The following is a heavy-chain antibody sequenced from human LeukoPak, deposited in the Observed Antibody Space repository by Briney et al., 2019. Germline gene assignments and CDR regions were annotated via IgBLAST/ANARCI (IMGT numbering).Heavy chain of an antibody. CDR2: INPKTGDT. J-gene: IGHJ4*02. CDR1: GYTFTGYY. V-gene: IGHV1-2*04. CDR3: ARVPFIYDYLWGTYRPSYFDF. D-gene: IGHD3-16*02. Sequence: ASVKVSCKASGYTFTGYYMHWVRQAPGQGLEWMGWINPKTGDTQYSQKFQGWVTMTRDSSVNTAYMEVGRLTSDDTAVYYCARVPFIYDYLWGTYRPSYFDFWGQGTLVTVSS.